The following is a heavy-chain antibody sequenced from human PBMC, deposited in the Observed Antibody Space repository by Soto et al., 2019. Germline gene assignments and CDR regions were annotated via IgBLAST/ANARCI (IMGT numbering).Heavy chain of an antibody. D-gene: IGHD2-21*01. J-gene: IGHJ4*02. CDR1: GFTLSNIG. CDR3: AKESGGERYAAYFDL. V-gene: IGHV3-30*18. Sequence: QVQLVESGGGVVQPGTSPRLACAASGFTLSNIGMQWVRQAPGKGLEWVAVISAGGNTKYYADSVKGRFTISRDNSKNTLFLQMNSLRTEDTAVYYCAKESGGERYAAYFDLWGQGTLVTVSA. CDR2: ISAGGNTK.